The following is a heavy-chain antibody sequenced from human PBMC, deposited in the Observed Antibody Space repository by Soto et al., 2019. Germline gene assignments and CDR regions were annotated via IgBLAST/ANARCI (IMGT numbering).Heavy chain of an antibody. CDR2: IYYSGST. CDR3: ARWRAYCGGDCYSPTNWFDP. CDR1: GGSISSGGYY. Sequence: QVQLQESGPGLVKPSQTLSLTCTVSGGSISSGGYYWRWIRQHPGKGLEWIGYIYYSGSTYYNPSLKSRVTISVDTSKNQFSLKLSSVTAADTAVYYCARWRAYCGGDCYSPTNWFDPWGQGTLVTVSS. J-gene: IGHJ5*02. V-gene: IGHV4-31*03. D-gene: IGHD2-21*02.